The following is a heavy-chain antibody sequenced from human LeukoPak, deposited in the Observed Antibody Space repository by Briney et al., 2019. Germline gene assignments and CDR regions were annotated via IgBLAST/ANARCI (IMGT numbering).Heavy chain of an antibody. J-gene: IGHJ5*02. V-gene: IGHV1-18*01. CDR3: ARSPIAAAGTVGFDP. Sequence: ASVKVSCKASGGTFSSYAISWVRQAPGQGLEWMGWISAYNGNTNYAQKLQGRVTMTTDTSTSTAYMELRSLRSDDTAVYYCARSPIAAAGTVGFDPWGQGTLVTVSS. CDR1: GGTFSSYA. CDR2: ISAYNGNT. D-gene: IGHD6-13*01.